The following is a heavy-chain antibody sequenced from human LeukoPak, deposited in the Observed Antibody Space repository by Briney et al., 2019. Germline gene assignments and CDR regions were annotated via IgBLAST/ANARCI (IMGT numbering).Heavy chain of an antibody. CDR1: GYTFTSYY. CDR2: INPSGGST. J-gene: IGHJ4*02. Sequence: VASVKVSCKASGYTFTSYYIHWVRQAPGQGLEWMGIINPSGGSTTCAQKFQGRVTMTRDTSTSTVYMELSSLRSEDTAVYYCARGFYGSGSYGTFDYWGQGTLVTVSS. CDR3: ARGFYGSGSYGTFDY. V-gene: IGHV1-46*01. D-gene: IGHD3-10*01.